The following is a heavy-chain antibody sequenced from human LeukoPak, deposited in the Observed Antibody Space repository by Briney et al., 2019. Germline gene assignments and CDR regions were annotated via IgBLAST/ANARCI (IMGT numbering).Heavy chain of an antibody. Sequence: TGGPLRLSCAASGFPFSDYVLGWVRPAPGRGREGVASLSGSGAGTYYSHSVQGRFTISRDNSKRTVFLQMNSLRAEDTAFYYCAKAELGVDTFFDYWGKGTLVTVSS. CDR3: AKAELGVDTFFDY. CDR2: LSGSGAGT. CDR1: GFPFSDYV. V-gene: IGHV3-23*01. D-gene: IGHD3-3*01. J-gene: IGHJ4*02.